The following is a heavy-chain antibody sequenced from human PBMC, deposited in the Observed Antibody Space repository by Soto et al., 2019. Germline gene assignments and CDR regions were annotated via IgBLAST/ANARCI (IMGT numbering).Heavy chain of an antibody. D-gene: IGHD1-1*01. V-gene: IGHV3-23*01. CDR3: AKVDWSSFSFDD. CDR1: GVTFSGYA. Sequence: GGSLRLSCAASGVTFSGYAMTWVRQAPGKGLEWVSAVRGSGGATDYADSVKGRFTISRDNSKNTVYLQMSSLRAEDTAVYYCAKVDWSSFSFDDWGQGILVTVSS. J-gene: IGHJ4*02. CDR2: VRGSGGAT.